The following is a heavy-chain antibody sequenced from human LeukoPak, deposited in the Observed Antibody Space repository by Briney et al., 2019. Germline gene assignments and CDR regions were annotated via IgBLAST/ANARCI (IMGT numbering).Heavy chain of an antibody. CDR2: INHSGST. CDR1: GGSFSGYY. Sequence: PSETLSLTCAVYGGSFSGYYWSWIRQPPGKGLEWIGEINHSGSTNYNPSLKSRVTISVDTSKNQFSLKLSSVTAADTAVYHCARAYNWNFRGFDYWGQGTLVTVSS. V-gene: IGHV4-34*01. CDR3: ARAYNWNFRGFDY. D-gene: IGHD1-7*01. J-gene: IGHJ4*02.